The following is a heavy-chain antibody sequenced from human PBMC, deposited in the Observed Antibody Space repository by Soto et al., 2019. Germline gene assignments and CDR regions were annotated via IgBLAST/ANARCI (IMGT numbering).Heavy chain of an antibody. CDR2: IYYSGST. J-gene: IGHJ4*02. V-gene: IGHV4-28*01. D-gene: IGHD1-26*01. CDR1: GYSISSSNW. CDR3: ARSKGALYSGSYFDY. Sequence: SETLSLTCAVSGYSISSSNWWGWIRQPPGKGLEWIGYIYYSGSTYYNPSLKSRVTMSVDTSKNQFSLKLSSVTAVDTAVYYCARSKGALYSGSYFDYWGQGTLVTVS.